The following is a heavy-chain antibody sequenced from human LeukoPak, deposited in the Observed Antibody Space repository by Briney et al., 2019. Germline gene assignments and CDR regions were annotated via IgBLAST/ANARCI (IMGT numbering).Heavy chain of an antibody. CDR2: MNPNSGNT. CDR1: GYTFTSYD. V-gene: IGHV1-8*01. J-gene: IGHJ4*02. D-gene: IGHD3-22*01. CDR3: ARGHHRRHYYDSSGFH. Sequence: GASVKVSCKASGYTFTSYDINWVRQATGQGLEWMGWMNPNSGNTGYAQKFQGRVTMTRNTSISTAYMELSSLRSEDTAVYYCARGHHRRHYYDSSGFHWGQGTLVTVSS.